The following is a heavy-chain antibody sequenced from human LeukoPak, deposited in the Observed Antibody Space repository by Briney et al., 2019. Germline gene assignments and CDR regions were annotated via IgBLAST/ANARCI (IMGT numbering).Heavy chain of an antibody. Sequence: GVLRLSCAASGFTFSSYWMSWVRQAPGKGLEWVANIKQDGSEKYYVDSVKGRFTISRDNAKNSLYLQMNSLRAEDTAVYYCARVIPYIVVVPAAMLFDYWGQGTLVTVSS. J-gene: IGHJ4*02. CDR1: GFTFSSYW. CDR2: IKQDGSEK. CDR3: ARVIPYIVVVPAAMLFDY. V-gene: IGHV3-7*01. D-gene: IGHD2-2*01.